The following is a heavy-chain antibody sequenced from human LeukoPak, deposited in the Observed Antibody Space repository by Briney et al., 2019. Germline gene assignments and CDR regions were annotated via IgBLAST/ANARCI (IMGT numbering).Heavy chain of an antibody. CDR3: ARDGGGPFDY. Sequence: PGGSLRLSCAASGFTFNIYEMIWVRQAPGKGLEWVAVIWYDGSNKYYADSVKGRFTISRDNAKNSLYLQLNSLRAEDTAVYYCARDGGGPFDYWGQGTLVTVSS. D-gene: IGHD3-3*01. J-gene: IGHJ4*02. V-gene: IGHV3-33*08. CDR2: IWYDGSNK. CDR1: GFTFNIYE.